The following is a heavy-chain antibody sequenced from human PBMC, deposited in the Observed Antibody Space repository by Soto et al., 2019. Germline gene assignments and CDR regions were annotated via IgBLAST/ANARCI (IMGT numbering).Heavy chain of an antibody. J-gene: IGHJ4*02. CDR1: GFTFSSYA. CDR3: AKPGCSSTSCHTDY. Sequence: AGGSLRLSCAASGFTFSSYAMNWVRQAPGKGLEWVSAISGGGGSTYYADSVKGRFTISRDNSKNTLYLQMNSLRAEDTALYYCAKPGCSSTSCHTDYWGQGTLVTVSS. V-gene: IGHV3-23*01. D-gene: IGHD2-2*02. CDR2: ISGGGGST.